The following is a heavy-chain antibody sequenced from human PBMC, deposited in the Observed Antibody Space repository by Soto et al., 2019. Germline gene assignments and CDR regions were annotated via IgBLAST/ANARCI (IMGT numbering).Heavy chain of an antibody. V-gene: IGHV3-23*01. CDR2: ISGSGGST. CDR1: GFTFSSYA. CDR3: AKAHSSSRLVGFDP. Sequence: EVQLLESGGGLVQPGGSLRLSCAASGFTFSSYAMSWVRQAPGKGLEWVSAISGSGGSTYYADSVKVRFTISRDNSKNTLYLQMNSLRAEDTAVYYGAKAHSSSRLVGFDPWGQGTLVTVSS. J-gene: IGHJ5*02. D-gene: IGHD6-13*01.